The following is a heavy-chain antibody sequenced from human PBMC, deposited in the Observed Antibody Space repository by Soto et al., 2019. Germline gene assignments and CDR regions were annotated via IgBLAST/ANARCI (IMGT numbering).Heavy chain of an antibody. Sequence: AGSLRLSCAASGFTFSSYDMHWVRQATGKGLEWVSAIGTAGDTYYPGSVKGRFTISRENAKNSLYLQMNSLRAEDTAVYYCAKDTRYADYVRWFDSWGQGTLVTVSS. CDR1: GFTFSSYD. J-gene: IGHJ5*01. CDR2: IGTAGDT. CDR3: AKDTRYADYVRWFDS. V-gene: IGHV3-13*01. D-gene: IGHD4-17*01.